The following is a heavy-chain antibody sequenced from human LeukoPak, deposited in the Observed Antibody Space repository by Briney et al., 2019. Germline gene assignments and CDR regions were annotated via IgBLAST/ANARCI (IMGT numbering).Heavy chain of an antibody. CDR3: SSPRVVRGIIPMDV. D-gene: IGHD3-10*01. J-gene: IGHJ6*03. CDR1: GFTFWGYS. CDR2: ISSSGTTI. Sequence: GGSLRLSCAASGFTFWGYSMNWVRQAPGKGLEWVSYISSSGTTIYYADSVKGRFTVSRDNAKNSLYLQINSLRAEDTAVYYCSSPRVVRGIIPMDVWGKGTTVTVSS. V-gene: IGHV3-48*04.